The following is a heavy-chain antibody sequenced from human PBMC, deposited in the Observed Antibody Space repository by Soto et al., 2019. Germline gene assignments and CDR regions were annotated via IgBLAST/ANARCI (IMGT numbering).Heavy chain of an antibody. Sequence: VQLVQSGTEVKKPGASVKVSCKASGYSFTHYVIHWVRQAPGQRLEWMGWIGAGDGKTYYSQNFQGRVTITKDTSATTAYMELSRLIPEDTAVYYCVRDYASDSGVLLDFWGQGTLVTVSS. V-gene: IGHV1-3*01. CDR2: IGAGDGKT. J-gene: IGHJ4*02. D-gene: IGHD3-22*01. CDR3: VRDYASDSGVLLDF. CDR1: GYSFTHYV.